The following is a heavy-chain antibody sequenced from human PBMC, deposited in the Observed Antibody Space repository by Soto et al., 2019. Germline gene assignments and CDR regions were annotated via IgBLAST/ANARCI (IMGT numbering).Heavy chain of an antibody. CDR1: GVTFSNYA. Sequence: GGSVRLSCTVSGVTFSNYAMNWVRQAPGKGLEWVSSLSGSGGTTYYADSVKGRFIISRDNSKNTLYLLMNSLRAEDTALYYCAKQRADYGSGADTFYFDSWGQGALVTVSS. D-gene: IGHD3-10*01. CDR3: AKQRADYGSGADTFYFDS. CDR2: LSGSGGTT. V-gene: IGHV3-23*01. J-gene: IGHJ4*02.